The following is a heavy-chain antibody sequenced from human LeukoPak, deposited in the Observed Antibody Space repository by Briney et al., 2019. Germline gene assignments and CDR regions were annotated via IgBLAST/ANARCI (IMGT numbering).Heavy chain of an antibody. CDR3: ARVKGGY. CDR1: GYTFTSYG. J-gene: IGHJ4*02. CDR2: ISTHKGNT. D-gene: IGHD2-15*01. V-gene: IGHV1-18*01. Sequence: EASVKVSCKTSGYTFTSYGISWVRQAPGQGLEWMGWISTHKGNTNYAQKVQGRVTMTTDTSTSTAYMELRNLRSDDTAVYYCARVKGGYWGQGTLVTVSS.